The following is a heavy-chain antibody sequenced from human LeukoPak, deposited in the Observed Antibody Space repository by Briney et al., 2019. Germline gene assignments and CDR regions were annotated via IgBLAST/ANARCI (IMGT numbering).Heavy chain of an antibody. J-gene: IGHJ4*02. Sequence: SGGSLRLSCAASGFTFSSYGMHWVRQAPGKGLEWVAVISNDGIKKYYADSVKGRFTISRDNSKNTLYLQMNSLRVEDMAVYYCAKDVGYYGSGSYYSDWGQGTLVTVSS. V-gene: IGHV3-30*18. D-gene: IGHD3-10*01. CDR2: ISNDGIKK. CDR1: GFTFSSYG. CDR3: AKDVGYYGSGSYYSD.